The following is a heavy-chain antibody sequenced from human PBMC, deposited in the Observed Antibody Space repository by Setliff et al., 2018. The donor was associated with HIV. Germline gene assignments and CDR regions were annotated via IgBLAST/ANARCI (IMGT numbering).Heavy chain of an antibody. V-gene: IGHV4-39*01. J-gene: IGHJ4*02. Sequence: SETLSLTCTVSGGSISSGCYYWSWIRHPPGKGMEWITSLFDSANIYTHPSLRSRVTISVDTSETQLSLTLTSVTAADTAVYYCARHPHDYSWKPLHFDSWGQGLLVTVSS. CDR3: ARHPHDYSWKPLHFDS. CDR2: LFDSANI. CDR1: GGSISSGCYY. D-gene: IGHD4-4*01.